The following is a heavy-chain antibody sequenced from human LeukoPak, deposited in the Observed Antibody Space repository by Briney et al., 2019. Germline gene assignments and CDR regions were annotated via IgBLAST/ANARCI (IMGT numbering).Heavy chain of an antibody. CDR3: ASGCSGGRCYRDYGMDV. V-gene: IGHV3-30*03. J-gene: IGHJ6*02. CDR2: ISYDGSNK. Sequence: GTSLRLSCAASGFTFSSYGMHWVRQAPGKGLEWVAVISYDGSNKYYADSVKGRFTMSRDNSKNTLYLQMSSLRAEDTAVYYCASGCSGGRCYRDYGMDVWGQGTTVTVSS. CDR1: GFTFSSYG. D-gene: IGHD2-15*01.